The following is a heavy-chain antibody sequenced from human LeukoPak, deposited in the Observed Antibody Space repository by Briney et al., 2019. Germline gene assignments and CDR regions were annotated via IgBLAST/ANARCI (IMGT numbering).Heavy chain of an antibody. V-gene: IGHV1-24*01. CDR1: GYSVSELS. CDR3: AIGNILVGATFRAFDI. J-gene: IGHJ3*02. CDR2: FDSERGDT. Sequence: ASVKVSCKVSGYSVSELSMHWVRQAPGKGLEWMGGFDSERGDTVYAQRFQGRVTMTEDTSTNTAYMDLSSLRSEDTAVYYCAIGNILVGATFRAFDIWGQGTMVAVSS. D-gene: IGHD1-26*01.